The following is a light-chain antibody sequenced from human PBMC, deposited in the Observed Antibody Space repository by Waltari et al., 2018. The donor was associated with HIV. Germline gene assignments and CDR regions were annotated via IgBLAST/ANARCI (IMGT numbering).Light chain of an antibody. Sequence: QSALTQPASVSGSPGQSITISCTGTTTDIGDYNSVSWYQQYPGKAPKLMIYEVSNRPSGVSNRFSGSKSGNTASLTISGLQAEDEADYYCSSYTSSATGVFGGGTKLTVL. J-gene: IGLJ2*01. V-gene: IGLV2-14*01. CDR1: TTDIGDYNS. CDR3: SSYTSSATGV. CDR2: EVS.